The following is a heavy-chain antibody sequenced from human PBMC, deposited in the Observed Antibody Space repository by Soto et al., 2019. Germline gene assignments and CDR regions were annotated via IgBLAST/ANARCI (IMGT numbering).Heavy chain of an antibody. V-gene: IGHV4-34*02. J-gene: IGHJ3*02. CDR1: GRSMSGYN. CDR3: ARNGVRFGFDI. D-gene: IGHD3-10*01. Sequence: QVQQQQWGARLLKPSETLSLTCAEYGRSMSGYNWSWLRRSPVRGLEWIGEIGPTGDTNYGPSFMSRVTVSVDTSKYELSLRLTQVTAADTATYLCARNGVRFGFDIWGLGTMVSVSS. CDR2: IGPTGDT.